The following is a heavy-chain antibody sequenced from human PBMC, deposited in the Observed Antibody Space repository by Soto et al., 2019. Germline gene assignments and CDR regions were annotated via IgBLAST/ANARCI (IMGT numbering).Heavy chain of an antibody. CDR2: ISYDGSNK. J-gene: IGHJ4*02. Sequence: GGSLRLSCAASGFTFSSYGMHWVRQAPGKGLEWVAVISYDGSNKYYADSVKGRFTISRDNSKNTLYLQMNSLRAEDTAVYYCARLPKGSLVTARGQGTRVTVSS. V-gene: IGHV3-30*03. CDR3: ARLPKGSLVTA. CDR1: GFTFSSYG. D-gene: IGHD2-21*02.